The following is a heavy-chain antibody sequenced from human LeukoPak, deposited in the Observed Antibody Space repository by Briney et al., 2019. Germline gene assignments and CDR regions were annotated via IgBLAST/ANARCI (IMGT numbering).Heavy chain of an antibody. CDR2: IYHSGST. Sequence: AETLSLTCTVSGYSISSGYYWGWIRQPPGKGLEWTGSIYHSGSTYYNPSLKSRVTISVDTSKNQFSLKLSSVTAADTAVYYCARSSTMTGVVNWFDPWGQGTLVTVSS. D-gene: IGHD3-22*01. CDR1: GYSISSGYY. J-gene: IGHJ5*02. V-gene: IGHV4-38-2*02. CDR3: ARSSTMTGVVNWFDP.